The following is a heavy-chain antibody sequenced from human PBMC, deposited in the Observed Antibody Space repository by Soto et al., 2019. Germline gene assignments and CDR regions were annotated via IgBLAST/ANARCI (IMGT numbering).Heavy chain of an antibody. CDR1: GYTLTGYY. Sequence: ASVKVSCKASGYTLTGYYIHWVRQAPGQGLEWMVWINPNSGGTNFAQKFQGWVTLTGDTSISTVYMELSRLKSDDTAIYYCARTMQDYWASGSCMHVWCPATTVTL. V-gene: IGHV1-2*04. D-gene: IGHD3-10*01. J-gene: IGHJ6*02. CDR2: INPNSGGT. CDR3: ARTMQDYWASGSCMHV.